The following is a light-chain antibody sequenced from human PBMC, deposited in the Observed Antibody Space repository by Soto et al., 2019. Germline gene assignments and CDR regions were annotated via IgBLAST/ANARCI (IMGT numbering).Light chain of an antibody. CDR3: MQGTHWPRT. CDR1: QSLVHGDGNTY. V-gene: IGKV2-30*02. J-gene: IGKJ2*01. CDR2: YVS. Sequence: DVVLTQSPLSLPVTLGQPASISCRSSQSLVHGDGNTYFNWFHQRPGQPPRRLINYVSERDSGVPDRFSGSGSGTDFTLKISRVEAEDVGVYYCMQGTHWPRTFGQGTKLEIE.